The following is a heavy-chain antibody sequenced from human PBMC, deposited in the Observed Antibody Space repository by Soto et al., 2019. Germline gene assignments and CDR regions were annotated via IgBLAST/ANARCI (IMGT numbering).Heavy chain of an antibody. CDR3: ARDVKTYYYDSSGYSPDAFDI. CDR1: GFTFSSYS. D-gene: IGHD3-22*01. CDR2: ISSSSSYI. Sequence: ESVGGLVKPGGSLRLSCAASGFTFSSYSMNWVRQAPGKGLEWVSSISSSSSYIYYADSVKGRFTISRDNAKNSLYLQMNSLRAEDTAVYYCARDVKTYYYDSSGYSPDAFDIWGQGTMVTVSS. J-gene: IGHJ3*02. V-gene: IGHV3-21*01.